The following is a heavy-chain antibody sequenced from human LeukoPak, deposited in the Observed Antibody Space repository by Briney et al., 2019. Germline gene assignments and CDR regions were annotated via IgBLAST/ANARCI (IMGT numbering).Heavy chain of an antibody. V-gene: IGHV4-59*08. CDR3: ARLPPEPDYYYYYMDV. CDR1: GGPISGYY. D-gene: IGHD1-14*01. J-gene: IGHJ6*03. CDR2: IYYSGST. Sequence: SETLSLTCTVSGGPISGYYWSWIRQPPGKGLEWIGYIYYSGSTNYNPSLKSRVTISVDTSKNQFSLKLSSVTAADTAVYYCARLPPEPDYYYYYMDVWGKGTTVTVSS.